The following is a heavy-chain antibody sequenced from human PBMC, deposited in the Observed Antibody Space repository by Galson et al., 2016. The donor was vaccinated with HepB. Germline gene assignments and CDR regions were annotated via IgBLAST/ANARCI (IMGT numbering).Heavy chain of an antibody. J-gene: IGHJ4*02. V-gene: IGHV3-33*07. CDR1: GISFSQYG. CDR2: INKDGSKK. Sequence: SLRLSCAASGISFSQYGMYWVRQAPGKGLEWVAAINKDGSKKYCGESVEGRFTISGDNSRNTLYLQMDSLRAEDAAMYYCARNNWICGEARCSAQDYWGQGTLVIVSS. D-gene: IGHD1-20*01. CDR3: ARNNWICGEARCSAQDY.